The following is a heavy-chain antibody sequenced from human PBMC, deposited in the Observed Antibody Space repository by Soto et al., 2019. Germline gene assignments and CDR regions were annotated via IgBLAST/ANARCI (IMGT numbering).Heavy chain of an antibody. CDR1: GFTFSSYA. CDR2: ISGSGGTT. V-gene: IGHV3-23*01. CDR3: AKVRESAASGHFDY. D-gene: IGHD6-13*01. Sequence: PGGSLRFSCGASGFTFSSYAMAWVRQVPGKGLEWVSVISGSGGTTYYADSVKGRFTISRDNSKNTLYVQMNSLRVEDTALYFCAKVRESAASGHFDYWGRGTLVTVSS. J-gene: IGHJ4*02.